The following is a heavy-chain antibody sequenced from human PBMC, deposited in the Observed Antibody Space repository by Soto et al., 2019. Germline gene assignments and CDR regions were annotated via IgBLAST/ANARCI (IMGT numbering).Heavy chain of an antibody. V-gene: IGHV3-53*01. J-gene: IGHJ4*02. D-gene: IGHD3-22*01. Sequence: ESGGGLIQPGGSLRLSCAASGFTASNSYMSWVRQAPGKGLEWVSLVYRDGTTYYADSVKGRCTISRDKSKNTLYLQMHSLRAEDTAVYYCARDPAHSSGHYWGQGTLVTVSS. CDR1: GFTASNSY. CDR3: ARDPAHSSGHY. CDR2: VYRDGTT.